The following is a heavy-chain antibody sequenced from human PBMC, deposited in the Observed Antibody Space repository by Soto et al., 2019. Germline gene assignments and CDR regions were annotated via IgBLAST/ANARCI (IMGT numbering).Heavy chain of an antibody. Sequence: VGPLRLSCADSGFTFSRYSMNWVRQAPLKVLEWVSSVSSSSSHIYYADSVKGRFTIYRDNADNSLYLQMNSLRADDTAVYFCARGISEYVVVVPAALDVWGQGTTVTVSS. D-gene: IGHD2-2*01. V-gene: IGHV3-21*01. CDR2: VSSSSSHI. CDR3: ARGISEYVVVVPAALDV. CDR1: GFTFSRYS. J-gene: IGHJ6*02.